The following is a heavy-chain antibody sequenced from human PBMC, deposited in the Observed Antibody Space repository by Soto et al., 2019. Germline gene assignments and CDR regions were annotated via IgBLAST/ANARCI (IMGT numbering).Heavy chain of an antibody. J-gene: IGHJ4*02. Sequence: GESLKISCKGSGYSFAGYWITWVRQRPGKGLEWMGRIDPSDSQTYYSPSFRGHVTISVTKSITTVFLQLSRLRASDTAMYYCARQIYDSDTGPNFQYFFDSWGQGTPVTVSS. CDR1: GYSFAGYW. CDR3: ARQIYDSDTGPNFQYFFDS. D-gene: IGHD3-22*01. CDR2: IDPSDSQT. V-gene: IGHV5-10-1*01.